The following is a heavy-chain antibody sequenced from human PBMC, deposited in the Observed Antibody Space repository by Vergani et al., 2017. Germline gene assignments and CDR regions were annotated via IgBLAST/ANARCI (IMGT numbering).Heavy chain of an antibody. D-gene: IGHD2-15*01. V-gene: IGHV4-38-2*02. CDR2: IYHSGST. J-gene: IGHJ4*02. CDR3: ARETRGGPTDY. Sequence: QVQLQESGPGLVEPSETLSLTCAVSGYSIRNGYYWGWIRQPPGKGLEWIGSIYHSGSTHYNPSLKSRVTISVDTSKNDFSLKVTSVTAADTAVYYCARETRGGPTDYWGQGTLVTVSS. CDR1: GYSIRNGYY.